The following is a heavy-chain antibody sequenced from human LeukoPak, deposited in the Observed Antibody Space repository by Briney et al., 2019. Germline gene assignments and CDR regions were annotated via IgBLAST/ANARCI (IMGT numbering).Heavy chain of an antibody. J-gene: IGHJ4*02. V-gene: IGHV3-7*01. CDR2: VKQDGSER. D-gene: IGHD3-22*01. CDR1: GFISSSYW. CDR3: AKDGDSSGPN. Sequence: GGSLRLSCAASGFISSSYWMSWARQAPGKGLEWVANVKQDGSERYYGDSVKGRFTISRDNAKNSLYLQMSSLRAEDTAVYYCAKDGDSSGPNWGQGTLVTVSS.